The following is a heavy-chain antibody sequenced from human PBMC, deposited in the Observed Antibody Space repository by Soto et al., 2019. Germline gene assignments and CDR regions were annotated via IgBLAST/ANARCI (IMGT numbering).Heavy chain of an antibody. J-gene: IGHJ4*02. CDR3: AKVRLDFAWLSELDYFDY. CDR2: ISAGGGTT. D-gene: IGHD3-9*01. CDR1: GFAFDING. V-gene: IGHV3-23*01. Sequence: EVQLLDSGGGLVQPGGSLRLSCAASGFAFDINGMTWVRQVPGKGLEWVSAISAGGGTTYYADPVKGRFTISRDNSKNMLYLQMNSLRAEDTAVYYCAKVRLDFAWLSELDYFDYWGQGTPVTVSS.